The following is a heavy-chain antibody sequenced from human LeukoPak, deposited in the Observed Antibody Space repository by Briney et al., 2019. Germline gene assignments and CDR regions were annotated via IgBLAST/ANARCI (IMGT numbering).Heavy chain of an antibody. CDR1: GYTFTSYG. V-gene: IGHV1-18*01. CDR2: ISAYNGNT. J-gene: IGHJ4*02. Sequence: EASVKVSCKASGYTFTSYGISWVRQAPGQGLEWMGWISAYNGNTNYAQKLQGRVTMTTDTSTSTAYMELRSLRSDDTAVYYCARTNYYDSSGYCDYWGQGTLVTVSS. CDR3: ARTNYYDSSGYCDY. D-gene: IGHD3-22*01.